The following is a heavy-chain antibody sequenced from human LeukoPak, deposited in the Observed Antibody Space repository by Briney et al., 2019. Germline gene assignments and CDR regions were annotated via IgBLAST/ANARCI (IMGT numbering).Heavy chain of an antibody. CDR3: ARDNWNDGGYFDY. Sequence: SVKVSCKASGGTFSSYAISWVRQAPGQGLGWMGGIIPIFGTANYAQKFQGRVTITADESTSTAYMELSSLRSEDTAVYYCARDNWNDGGYFDYWGQGTLVTVSS. D-gene: IGHD1-1*01. J-gene: IGHJ4*02. V-gene: IGHV1-69*13. CDR1: GGTFSSYA. CDR2: IIPIFGTA.